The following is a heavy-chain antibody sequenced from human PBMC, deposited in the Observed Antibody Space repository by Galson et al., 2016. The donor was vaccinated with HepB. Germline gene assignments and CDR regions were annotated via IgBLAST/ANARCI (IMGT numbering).Heavy chain of an antibody. V-gene: IGHV3-33*06. CDR1: GFTFSSYG. D-gene: IGHD5-24*01. CDR3: AKDPDGYNSGYYFDY. Sequence: SLRLSCAASGFTFSSYGMHWVRQAPGKGLEWVAVIWYDGGNKFYADYVKGRFTISRDNSKNTLYLQMNSLRAEDTAVYYCAKDPDGYNSGYYFDYWGQGTLVTVSS. CDR2: IWYDGGNK. J-gene: IGHJ4*02.